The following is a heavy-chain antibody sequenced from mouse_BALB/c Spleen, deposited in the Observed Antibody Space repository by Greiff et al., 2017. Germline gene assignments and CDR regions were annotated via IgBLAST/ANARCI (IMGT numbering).Heavy chain of an antibody. CDR1: GFNIKDTY. D-gene: IGHD2-1*01. CDR2: IDPANGNT. V-gene: IGHV14-3*02. CDR3: ASDGNYVGFAY. J-gene: IGHJ3*01. Sequence: VQLKQSGAELVKPGASVKLSCTASGFNIKDTYMHWVKQRPEQGLEWIGRIDPANGNTKYDPKFQGKATITADTSSNTAYLQLSSLTSEDTAVYYCASDGNYVGFAYWGQGTLVTVSA.